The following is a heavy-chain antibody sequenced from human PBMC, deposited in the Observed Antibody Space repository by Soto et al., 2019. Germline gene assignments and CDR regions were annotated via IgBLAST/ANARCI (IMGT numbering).Heavy chain of an antibody. V-gene: IGHV1-8*01. CDR1: GCTFSRDD. CDR2: MNPNSGNT. Sequence: LVKVSCEASGCTFSRDDINWVRQAAGQGLEWMGWMNPNSGNTGYAQKFQGRVTMTRNTSISTAYMELSSLRSEDTAVYYCAGRYYTIYYCYGMDVWGQGTTVPVSS. CDR3: AGRYYTIYYCYGMDV. D-gene: IGHD3-10*01. J-gene: IGHJ6*02.